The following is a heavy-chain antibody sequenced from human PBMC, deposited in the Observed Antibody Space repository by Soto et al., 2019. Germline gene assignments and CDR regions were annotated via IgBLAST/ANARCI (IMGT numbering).Heavy chain of an antibody. CDR3: AREPLGRFDP. J-gene: IGHJ5*02. CDR2: IIPVFGTT. Sequence: QMQLVQTGPEVKKPGSSVKVSCKASGDSVGSYAVSWVRQSPGQGLEWMGAIIPVFGTTNYTQQLQGRVTIAADDSTTTAYMELSSLRSDDTAVYYGAREPLGRFDPWGQGTLVTVSS. CDR1: GDSVGSYA. V-gene: IGHV1-69*01.